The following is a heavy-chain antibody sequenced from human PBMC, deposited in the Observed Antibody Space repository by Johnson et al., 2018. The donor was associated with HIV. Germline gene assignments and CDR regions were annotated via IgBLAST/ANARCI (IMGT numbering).Heavy chain of an antibody. CDR3: ARDQEAAAGQDDAFDI. D-gene: IGHD6-13*01. CDR2: ISGSGGST. CDR1: GFTFSSYA. Sequence: EVQLVESGGGLVQPGGSLRLSCAASGFTFSSYAMSWVRQAPGKGLEWVSAISGSGGSTYYADSVKGRFTISRDNSKNTLYLQMNSLRAEDTAVYYCARDQEAAAGQDDAFDIWGQGTMVTVSS. J-gene: IGHJ3*02. V-gene: IGHV3-23*04.